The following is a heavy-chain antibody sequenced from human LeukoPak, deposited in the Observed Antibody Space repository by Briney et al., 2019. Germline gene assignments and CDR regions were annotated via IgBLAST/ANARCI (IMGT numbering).Heavy chain of an antibody. D-gene: IGHD3-22*01. V-gene: IGHV3-9*01. Sequence: GGSLRLSCAASGFTFDDYAMHWVRQAPGKGLEGVSGISWNSGSIGYADSVKGRFTISRDNAKNSLYLQMNSLRAEDTALYYCAKADVSSGHLDYWGQGTLVTVSS. CDR3: AKADVSSGHLDY. J-gene: IGHJ4*02. CDR1: GFTFDDYA. CDR2: ISWNSGSI.